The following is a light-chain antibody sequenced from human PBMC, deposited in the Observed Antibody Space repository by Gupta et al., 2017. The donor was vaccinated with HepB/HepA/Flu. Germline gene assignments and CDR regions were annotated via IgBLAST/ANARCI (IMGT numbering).Light chain of an antibody. CDR3: QAWDSDTVV. CDR1: KLGDKY. Sequence: SYELPQPPSVSVSPGQTASISCSGDKLGDKYASWYQQKPGQSPVLVISEDNKRPSGIPERFSGSNSGNTATLTISGTQAMDEADYYCQAWDSDTVVFGGGTKLTVL. V-gene: IGLV3-1*01. CDR2: EDN. J-gene: IGLJ2*01.